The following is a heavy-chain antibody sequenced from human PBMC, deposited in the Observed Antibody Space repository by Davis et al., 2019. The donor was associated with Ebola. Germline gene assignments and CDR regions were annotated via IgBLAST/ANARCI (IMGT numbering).Heavy chain of an antibody. J-gene: IGHJ4*02. CDR2: MFYSGST. CDR1: GGSISSSSSY. CDR3: AIQILGFTRVFDY. Sequence: MPSETLSLTCTVSGGSISSSSSYWGWIRQPPGKGLEWIGNMFYSGSTYYNPSLKSRVTISVDASKNQFSLKVTSVTAADTAVYYCAIQILGFTRVFDYWGRGTQVTVSS. V-gene: IGHV4-39*01. D-gene: IGHD3-3*01.